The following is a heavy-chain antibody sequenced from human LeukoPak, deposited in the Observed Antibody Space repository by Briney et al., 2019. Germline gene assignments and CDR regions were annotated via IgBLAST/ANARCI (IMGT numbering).Heavy chain of an antibody. V-gene: IGHV1-8*01. D-gene: IGHD3-10*01. CDR3: ARIYASGRSDL. J-gene: IGHJ5*02. CDR2: MNPNSENT. CDR1: GYTFTRYD. Sequence: ASVKVSCKASGYTFTRYDINWVRQATGQGLEWMRRMNPNSENTGNAQKFQGRVTMTRDTSLDTAYMELSSLRSEDTAMYYCARIYASGRSDLWGQGTLVTVSS.